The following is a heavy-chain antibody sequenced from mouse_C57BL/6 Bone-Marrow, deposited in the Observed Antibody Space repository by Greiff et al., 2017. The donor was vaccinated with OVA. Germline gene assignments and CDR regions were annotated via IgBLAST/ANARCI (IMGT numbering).Heavy chain of an antibody. Sequence: EVQLQESGPGLVKPSQSLSLTCSVTGYSITSGYYWNWIRQFPGNKLEWMGYISYDGSNNYNPSLKNRISITRDTSKNQFFLKLNSVTTEDTATYYCAREDGSSYWYFAVWGTGTTVTVSS. D-gene: IGHD1-1*01. V-gene: IGHV3-6*01. J-gene: IGHJ1*03. CDR2: ISYDGSN. CDR1: GYSITSGYY. CDR3: AREDGSSYWYFAV.